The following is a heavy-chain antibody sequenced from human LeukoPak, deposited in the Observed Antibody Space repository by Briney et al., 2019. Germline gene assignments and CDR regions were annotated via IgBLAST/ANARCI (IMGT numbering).Heavy chain of an antibody. Sequence: GESLKTSCKGSGYRFTSYWIGWVRQMPGKGLEWMGIIYPGDSDTTYSPSFQGQVTISADKSTDTAYLHWNSLKASDTATYFCARRNQGYLDYWGLGTLVIVSS. CDR2: IYPGDSDT. J-gene: IGHJ4*02. CDR3: ARRNQGYLDY. V-gene: IGHV5-51*01. D-gene: IGHD1-14*01. CDR1: GYRFTSYW.